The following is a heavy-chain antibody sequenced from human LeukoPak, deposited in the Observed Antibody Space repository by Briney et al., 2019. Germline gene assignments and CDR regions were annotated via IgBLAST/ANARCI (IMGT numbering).Heavy chain of an antibody. D-gene: IGHD2-2*01. V-gene: IGHV1-18*01. CDR1: GYTFTSYG. CDR2: ISAYNGNT. CDR3: ARDPLDIYCSSTSCYGLDY. J-gene: IGHJ4*02. Sequence: ASVKVSCKASGYTFTSYGIIWVRQAPGQGLEWMGWISAYNGNTNYAQKLQGRVTMTTDTSTSTAYMELRSLRSDDTAVYYCARDPLDIYCSSTSCYGLDYWGQGTLVTVSS.